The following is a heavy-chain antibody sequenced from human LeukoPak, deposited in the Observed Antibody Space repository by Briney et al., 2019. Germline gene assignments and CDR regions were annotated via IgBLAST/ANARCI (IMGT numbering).Heavy chain of an antibody. Sequence: SETLSLTCSVSGGSISSYYWSWIRQPPGKGLEWIGYIFHSGITNNNPSLKSRVTISVGTSKNQFSLKLSSVTAADTAVYYCARATHYFDYWGQGTLVTVSS. J-gene: IGHJ4*02. D-gene: IGHD1-26*01. CDR1: GGSISSYY. V-gene: IGHV4-4*09. CDR2: IFHSGIT. CDR3: ARATHYFDY.